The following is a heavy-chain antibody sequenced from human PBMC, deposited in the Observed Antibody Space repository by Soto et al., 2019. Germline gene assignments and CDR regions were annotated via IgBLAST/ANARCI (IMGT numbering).Heavy chain of an antibody. J-gene: IGHJ4*02. CDR1: GGSVSSGVYY. Sequence: KTSETLSLTCTVSGGSVSSGVYYWSWIRQPPGKGLEWIGYIYHSGSPNYNPSLKSRVTISVDTSKNQFSLKLSSVTAADTAVYYWAREFGSYPYYFDYWGQGTLVTVSS. V-gene: IGHV4-61*08. D-gene: IGHD1-26*01. CDR3: AREFGSYPYYFDY. CDR2: IYHSGSP.